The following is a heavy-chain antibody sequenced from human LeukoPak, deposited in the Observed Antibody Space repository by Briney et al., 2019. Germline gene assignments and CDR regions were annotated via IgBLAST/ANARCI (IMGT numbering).Heavy chain of an antibody. CDR1: GYTFTGSY. Sequence: ASVKVSCKASGYTFTGSYMHWVRQAPGQGLEWMGWINPNSGGTNYAQKFQGRVTMTRDTSISTAYMELSRLRSDGTAVYYCARVDIRTIVVVPAAIYYFDYWGQGTLVTVSS. J-gene: IGHJ4*02. CDR2: INPNSGGT. V-gene: IGHV1-2*02. D-gene: IGHD2-2*01. CDR3: ARVDIRTIVVVPAAIYYFDY.